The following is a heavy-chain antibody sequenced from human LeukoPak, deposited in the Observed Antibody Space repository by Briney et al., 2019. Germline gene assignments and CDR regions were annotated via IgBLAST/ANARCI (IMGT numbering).Heavy chain of an antibody. V-gene: IGHV3-15*01. CDR2: IKSKTDGGTT. J-gene: IGHJ4*02. CDR3: TTGYCSRTSCYYFDY. D-gene: IGHD2-2*01. CDR1: GFTVSSSY. Sequence: GGSLRLSCAASGFTVSSSYMSWVRQAPGKGLEGVGRIKSKTDGGTTDYAAPVKGRFTISRDDSKNTLYLQMNSLKTEDTAVYYCTTGYCSRTSCYYFDYWGQGTLVTVSS.